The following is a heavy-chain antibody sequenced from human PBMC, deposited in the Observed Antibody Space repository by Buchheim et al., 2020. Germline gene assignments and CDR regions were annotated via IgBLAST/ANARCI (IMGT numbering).Heavy chain of an antibody. D-gene: IGHD6-6*01. J-gene: IGHJ4*02. CDR2: IYYSGST. V-gene: IGHV4-59*06. CDR3: ARVPYSSSERGKFDY. Sequence: QVQLQESGPGLVKPSETLSLTCTVSGGSISSYYWSWIRQPPGKGLEWIGYIYYSGSTYYNPSLKSRVTISVDTSKNQFSLKLSSVTAADTAVYYCARVPYSSSERGKFDYWGQGTL. CDR1: GGSISSYY.